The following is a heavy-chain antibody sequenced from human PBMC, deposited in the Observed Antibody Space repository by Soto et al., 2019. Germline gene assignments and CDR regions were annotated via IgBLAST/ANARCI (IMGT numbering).Heavy chain of an antibody. J-gene: IGHJ1*01. V-gene: IGHV1-69*13. Sequence: SVKVSCKASGGTFSSYAISWVRQAPGQGLEWMGGIIPIFGTANYAQKFQGRVTITADESTSTAYMELSSLRSEDTAEYYCARDRYCSSTSCSGGWPEYFQHWGQGTLVTVSS. CDR2: IIPIFGTA. D-gene: IGHD2-2*01. CDR3: ARDRYCSSTSCSGGWPEYFQH. CDR1: GGTFSSYA.